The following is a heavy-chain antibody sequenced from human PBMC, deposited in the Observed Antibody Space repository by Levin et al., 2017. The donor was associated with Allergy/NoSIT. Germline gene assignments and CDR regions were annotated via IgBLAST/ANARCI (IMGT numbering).Heavy chain of an antibody. CDR3: AAGIYDSGRYESANGANY. J-gene: IGHJ4*02. Sequence: PSETLSLTCAASGFVVSNYYMTWVRQAPGKGLEWLAIIYSRGNTHYANSVRGRFIISRDNSKDTLYLQMKSLRAEDSAVYYCAAGIYDSGRYESANGANYWGRGTLVTVSS. CDR2: IYSRGNT. CDR1: GFVVSNYY. D-gene: IGHD6-19*01. V-gene: IGHV3-53*01.